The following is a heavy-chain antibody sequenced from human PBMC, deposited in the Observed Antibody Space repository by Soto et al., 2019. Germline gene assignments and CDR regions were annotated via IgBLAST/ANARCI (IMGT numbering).Heavy chain of an antibody. D-gene: IGHD1-1*01. CDR3: AKDLRATGSSYYYYYMDV. CDR1: GVTFTNYG. V-gene: IGHV3-23*01. CDR2: ISGSGGST. J-gene: IGHJ6*03. Sequence: PGGSLRLSCAASGVTFTNYGMSWVRRAPGKGLEWVSAISGSGGSTYYADSVKGRFTISRDNSKNTLYLQMNSLRAEDTAVYYCAKDLRATGSSYYYYYMDVWGKGTTVTVSS.